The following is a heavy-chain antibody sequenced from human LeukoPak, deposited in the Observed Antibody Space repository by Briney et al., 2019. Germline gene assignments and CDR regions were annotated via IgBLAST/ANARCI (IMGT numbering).Heavy chain of an antibody. J-gene: IGHJ6*03. CDR2: MNPSGGST. CDR1: GYTFTSYY. CDR3: ARNVEYSSSTYYYMDV. D-gene: IGHD6-6*01. V-gene: IGHV1-46*01. Sequence: ASVTVSCKASGYTFTSYYIHWVRQAPGQGLEWVGIMNPSGGSTSYAHKFQGRVTMTRDRATSTVYMDLSSLRSEDTAVYYCARNVEYSSSTYYYMDVWGKGTTVTVSS.